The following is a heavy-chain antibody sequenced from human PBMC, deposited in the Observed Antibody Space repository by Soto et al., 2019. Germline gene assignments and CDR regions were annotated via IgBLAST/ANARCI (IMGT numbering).Heavy chain of an antibody. J-gene: IGHJ6*02. CDR1: GYTFTSYG. D-gene: IGHD6-6*01. CDR3: ARSYSSSSDAAYYYGMDV. V-gene: IGHV1-18*01. Sequence: QVQLVQSGAEVKKPGASVKVSCKASGYTFTSYGISWVRQAPGQGLEWMGWISAYNGNTNYAQKLQGRVTMTTDTPTSTAYMELRSLRSDDTAVYYCARSYSSSSDAAYYYGMDVWGQGTTVTVSS. CDR2: ISAYNGNT.